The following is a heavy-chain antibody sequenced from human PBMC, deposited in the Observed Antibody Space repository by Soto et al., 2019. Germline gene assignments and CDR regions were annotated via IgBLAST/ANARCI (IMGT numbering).Heavy chain of an antibody. CDR3: ARRRYFFWVFDY. J-gene: IGHJ4*02. CDR1: GGSMISHY. V-gene: IGHV4-34*01. Sequence: SETLSLTCTVSGGSMISHYWTWIRQPPGTGLEWIGEINHSGSTNYNPSLKSRVTISVDTSKNQFSLKLSSVTAADTAVYYCARRRYFFWVFDYWGKGPLVPVPQ. CDR2: INHSGST. D-gene: IGHD3-9*01.